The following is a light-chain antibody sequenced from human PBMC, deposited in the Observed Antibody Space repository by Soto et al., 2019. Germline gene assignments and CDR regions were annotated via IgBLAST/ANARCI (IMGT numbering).Light chain of an antibody. CDR2: AAS. CDR1: QSISSY. J-gene: IGKJ1*01. Sequence: DIQMTQSPSSLSASVGDRVTITCRASQSISSYLNWYQQKPGKAPKLLIYAASSLQSGVPSRFSGSGSGTDFTLTISSLQPEDFATYYCQHSYSIPWTFGQGTKVAIK. V-gene: IGKV1-39*01. CDR3: QHSYSIPWT.